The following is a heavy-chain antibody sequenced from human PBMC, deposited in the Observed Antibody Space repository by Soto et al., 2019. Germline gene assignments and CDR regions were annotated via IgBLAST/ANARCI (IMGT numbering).Heavy chain of an antibody. J-gene: IGHJ4*02. V-gene: IGHV4-34*01. CDR2: INHSGST. D-gene: IGHD3-3*01. CDR3: ASRRFLEWLLSDYFDY. CDR1: GGXFSGYY. Sequence: PSETLSLTCAVYGGXFSGYYWSWIRQPPGKGLEWIGEINHSGSTNYNPSLKSRVTISVDTSKNQFSLKLSSVTAADTAVYYCASRRFLEWLLSDYFDYWGQGTLVTVSS.